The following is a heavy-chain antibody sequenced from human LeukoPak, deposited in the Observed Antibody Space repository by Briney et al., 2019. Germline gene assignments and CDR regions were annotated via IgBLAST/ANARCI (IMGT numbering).Heavy chain of an antibody. CDR2: INPNSGGT. Sequence: ASVKVSCKASGYTFTDYYMYWVRQAPGQGLEWMGWINPNSGGTNYAQKFQGRVTMTRDTSISTAYMELSRLRSDDTAVYYCAPEVAGTGGDWFDPWGQGTLVTVSS. CDR1: GYTFTDYY. V-gene: IGHV1-2*02. D-gene: IGHD6-19*01. CDR3: APEVAGTGGDWFDP. J-gene: IGHJ5*02.